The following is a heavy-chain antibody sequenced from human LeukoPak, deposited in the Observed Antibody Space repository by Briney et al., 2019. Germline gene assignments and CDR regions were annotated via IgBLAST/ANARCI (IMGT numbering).Heavy chain of an antibody. CDR2: ISYDGSNK. CDR3: AKAFGWELTDSIDY. V-gene: IGHV3-30*18. Sequence: PGGSLRLSCAASGFTFSSYGMHWVRQAPGKGLEWVAVISYDGSNKFYADSVKGRFTISRDSSKNTLYLQMNSLRAEDTAVYYCAKAFGWELTDSIDYWAQGILVTVSS. CDR1: GFTFSSYG. J-gene: IGHJ4*02. D-gene: IGHD1-26*01.